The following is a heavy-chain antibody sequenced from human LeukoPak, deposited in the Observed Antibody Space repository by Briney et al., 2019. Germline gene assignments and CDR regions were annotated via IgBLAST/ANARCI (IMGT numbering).Heavy chain of an antibody. Sequence: ASVKVSCKASGYTFTSYGISWVRQAPGQGLEWMGWISAYNGNTNYAQKLQDRVTMTTDTSTSTAYMELRSLRSDDTAVYYCARVRSYDIPLSFLDYWGQGTLVTVSS. V-gene: IGHV1-18*01. CDR2: ISAYNGNT. J-gene: IGHJ4*02. D-gene: IGHD3-9*01. CDR3: ARVRSYDIPLSFLDY. CDR1: GYTFTSYG.